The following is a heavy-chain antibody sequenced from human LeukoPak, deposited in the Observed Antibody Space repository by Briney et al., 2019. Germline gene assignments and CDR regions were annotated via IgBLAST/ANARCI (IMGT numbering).Heavy chain of an antibody. Sequence: TGGSLRLSCAASGFTFSSYGMHWVRQAPGKGLEWEAVISYDGSNKYYADSVKGRFTISRDNSKNTLYLQMNSLRAEDTAVYYCAKEKGYDSSGYLHWYFDLWGRGTLVTVSS. CDR1: GFTFSSYG. CDR3: AKEKGYDSSGYLHWYFDL. CDR2: ISYDGSNK. J-gene: IGHJ2*01. D-gene: IGHD3-22*01. V-gene: IGHV3-30*18.